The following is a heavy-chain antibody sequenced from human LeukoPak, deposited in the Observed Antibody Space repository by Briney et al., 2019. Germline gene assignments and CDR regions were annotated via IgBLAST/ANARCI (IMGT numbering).Heavy chain of an antibody. Sequence: GGSLRLSCAASGFTFRSYDMHWVRQATGKGLEWVSGIGSAGDPYYPGSVKGRFTISRDNAKNSLSLQMNNPRAGDTAVYYCARGRDSSSWYSANYYYGMDVWGQGTTVTVSS. J-gene: IGHJ6*02. V-gene: IGHV3-13*05. CDR3: ARGRDSSSWYSANYYYGMDV. CDR2: IGSAGDP. D-gene: IGHD6-13*01. CDR1: GFTFRSYD.